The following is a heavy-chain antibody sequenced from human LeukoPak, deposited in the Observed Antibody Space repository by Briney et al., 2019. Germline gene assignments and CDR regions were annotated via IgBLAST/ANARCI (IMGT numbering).Heavy chain of an antibody. D-gene: IGHD2-15*01. CDR1: GFTFSDFD. V-gene: IGHV3-23*01. CDR2: ISQRGGGT. J-gene: IGHJ4*02. Sequence: GGSLRLSCAASGFTFSDFDMTWVRQAPGKGLEWVSSISQRGGGTFYADSVKGRFTISRDNSKNTLSLQMNNLREEDTALYYCVRGWVAPDFWGQGTLVTVSS. CDR3: VRGWVAPDF.